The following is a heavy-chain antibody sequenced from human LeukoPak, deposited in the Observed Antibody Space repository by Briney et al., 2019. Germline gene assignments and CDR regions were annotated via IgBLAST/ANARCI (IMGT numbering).Heavy chain of an antibody. Sequence: GGSLRLSCAASGFTFSSYGMHWVRQAPGKGLEWVALIWYDGSNKYYADSVKGRLTISRDNSKNTLYLQMNSLRAEDTALYYCAKHFCTGLDCSLFDSWGQGTLVTVSS. D-gene: IGHD3/OR15-3a*01. CDR1: GFTFSSYG. J-gene: IGHJ4*02. CDR2: IWYDGSNK. V-gene: IGHV3-33*06. CDR3: AKHFCTGLDCSLFDS.